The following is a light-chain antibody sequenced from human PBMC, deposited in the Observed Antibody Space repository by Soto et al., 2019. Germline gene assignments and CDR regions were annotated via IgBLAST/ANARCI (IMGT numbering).Light chain of an antibody. V-gene: IGLV2-23*02. Sequence: QSVLTQPASVSGSPGQSITISCTGTTTDVGSYKLVSWYQQHPGKAPKLMIYEVSRRPSGVSNRFSGSKSGNTAFLTISGLQAEDEADYYCCSWAGSSTFHFLGSVTKVTVL. CDR1: TTDVGSYKL. J-gene: IGLJ1*01. CDR2: EVS. CDR3: CSWAGSSTFHF.